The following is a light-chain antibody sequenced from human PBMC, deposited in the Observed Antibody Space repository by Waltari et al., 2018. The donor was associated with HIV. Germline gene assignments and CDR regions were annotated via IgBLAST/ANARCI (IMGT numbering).Light chain of an antibody. CDR2: AVS. CDR3: EQNIQFPST. Sequence: IVMTQPPLSLSVTPGKPASISCKSSQSLLLIDGKTYLSWLLQKPGQPPKLLIHAVSNRYSGVPEKFSGSGSGTDFTLKIGRVGADDVGVYYCEQNIQFPSTFGQGTRLEIK. J-gene: IGKJ5*01. CDR1: QSLLLIDGKTY. V-gene: IGKV2D-29*01.